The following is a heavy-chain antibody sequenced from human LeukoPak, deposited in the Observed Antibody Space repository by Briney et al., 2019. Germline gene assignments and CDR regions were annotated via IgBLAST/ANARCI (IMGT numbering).Heavy chain of an antibody. CDR2: IKQDGSEK. D-gene: IGHD3-10*01. CDR1: GFTFSSYW. Sequence: GGSLRLSCAASGFTFSSYWMSWVRQAPGKGLEWVANIKQDGSEKYYVDSVKGRFTISRDNAKNSLYLQMNSLRAEDTALYYCAKDMVDGSGSFIPGFDYWGQGTLVTVSS. V-gene: IGHV3-7*03. CDR3: AKDMVDGSGSFIPGFDY. J-gene: IGHJ4*02.